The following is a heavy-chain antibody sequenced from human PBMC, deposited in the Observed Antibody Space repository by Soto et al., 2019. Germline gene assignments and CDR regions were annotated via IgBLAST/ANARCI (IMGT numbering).Heavy chain of an antibody. CDR3: ARGAWFDP. J-gene: IGHJ5*02. Sequence: GASVKVSCKASGYTFSSYDINWVRQAPGQGLEWMGWISGFNGNTNYAQKLQGRVTMTTDTSTNTTYMELRSLRSDDTAVYFCARGAWFDPWGQGTLVTVPQ. CDR2: ISGFNGNT. CDR1: GYTFSSYD. V-gene: IGHV1-18*01.